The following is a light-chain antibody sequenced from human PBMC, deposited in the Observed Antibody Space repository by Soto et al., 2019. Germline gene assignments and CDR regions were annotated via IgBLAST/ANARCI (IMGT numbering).Light chain of an antibody. CDR3: QHYETFSGT. J-gene: IGKJ1*01. CDR1: QSISSW. Sequence: DIQMTQSPSTLSASVGDRVTITCRASQSISSWLAWYQQKPGKAPKLLIYKASSLESGVPSRFSGSGSGTEFTLTISSLQPDDFATYYCQHYETFSGTFGPGTKVDIK. CDR2: KAS. V-gene: IGKV1-5*03.